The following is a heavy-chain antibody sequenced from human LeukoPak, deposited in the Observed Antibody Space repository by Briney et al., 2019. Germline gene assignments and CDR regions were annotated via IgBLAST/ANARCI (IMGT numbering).Heavy chain of an antibody. V-gene: IGHV3-48*03. CDR1: GFNFSTYW. CDR3: ARDTAMVTSDY. Sequence: GGSLRLSCTASGFNFSTYWMTWVRQAPGKGLEWVSYISRSGSTIYYADSVKGRFTISRDNAKNSLYLQMNSLRAEDTAVYYCARDTAMVTSDYWGQGTLVTVSS. CDR2: ISRSGSTI. J-gene: IGHJ4*02. D-gene: IGHD5-18*01.